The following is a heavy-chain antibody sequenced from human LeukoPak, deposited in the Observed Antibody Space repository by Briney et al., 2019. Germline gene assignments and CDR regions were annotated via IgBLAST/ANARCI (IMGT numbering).Heavy chain of an antibody. V-gene: IGHV4-61*02. CDR3: ASGRGRMVPPLRAFDI. J-gene: IGHJ3*02. CDR2: IYTSGST. CDR1: GGSISGGSYY. D-gene: IGHD2-2*01. Sequence: SQTLSLTCTVSGGSISGGSYYWSWIRQPAGKGLEWIGRIYTSGSTNYNPSLKSRVTISVDTSKNQFSLKLSSVTAADTAVYYCASGRGRMVPPLRAFDIWGQGTMVTVSS.